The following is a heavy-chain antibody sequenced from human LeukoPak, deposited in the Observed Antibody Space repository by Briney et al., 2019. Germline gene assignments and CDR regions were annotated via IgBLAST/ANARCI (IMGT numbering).Heavy chain of an antibody. CDR3: ATERTPWDSSGYTDY. J-gene: IGHJ4*02. CDR1: GYTFTGYY. D-gene: IGHD3-22*01. Sequence: ASVKVSCKSSGYTFTGYYMHWVRQGPGQGLEWMGWIHPNSGGTNYAQKVQVRVTMTRDTSISTAYMDLSRMRSDDTAVYYCATERTPWDSSGYTDYWGQGTLVTVSS. V-gene: IGHV1-2*02. CDR2: IHPNSGGT.